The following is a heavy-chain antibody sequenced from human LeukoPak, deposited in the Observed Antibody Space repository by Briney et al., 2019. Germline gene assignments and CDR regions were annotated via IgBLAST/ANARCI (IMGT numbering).Heavy chain of an antibody. CDR2: ISSSSSYI. Sequence: GGSLRLSRAASGFTFSSYSMNWVRQAPGKGLEWVSSISSSSSYIYYADSVKGRFTISRDNAKNSLYLQMNSLRAEDTAVYYCARDRYSGYGAFDYWGQGTLVTVSS. J-gene: IGHJ4*02. CDR3: ARDRYSGYGAFDY. D-gene: IGHD5-12*01. V-gene: IGHV3-21*01. CDR1: GFTFSSYS.